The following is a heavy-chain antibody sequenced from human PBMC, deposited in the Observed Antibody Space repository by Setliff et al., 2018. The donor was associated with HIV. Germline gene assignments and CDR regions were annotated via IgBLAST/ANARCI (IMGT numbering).Heavy chain of an antibody. D-gene: IGHD2-2*01. CDR2: ISSSSSYI. CDR1: GLTFSSYT. V-gene: IGHV3-21*04. CDR3: ARGEPTILVVPAAFFDY. J-gene: IGHJ4*02. Sequence: PGGSLRLSCAASGLTFSSYTMNWVRQAPGKGLEWVSSISSSSSYIYYADSVKGRFTISRDNAKNSLYLQMNSLRAEDTALYYCARGEPTILVVPAAFFDYWGQGTLVTVSS.